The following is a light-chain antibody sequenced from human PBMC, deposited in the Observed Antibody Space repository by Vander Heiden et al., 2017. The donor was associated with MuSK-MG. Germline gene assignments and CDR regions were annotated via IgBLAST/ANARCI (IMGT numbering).Light chain of an antibody. V-gene: IGKV1-5*03. J-gene: IGKJ1*01. CDR2: EAS. CDR1: QSIRRW. Sequence: DVQMTQSPSTLSASVGDRVTITCRASQSIRRWLAWYQQKPGKDPNLLIYEASTLKSGVPSRFSGSGSGTEFTLTISSLQPDDFATYYCQHDDGWPWTFGQGTKVXIK. CDR3: QHDDGWPWT.